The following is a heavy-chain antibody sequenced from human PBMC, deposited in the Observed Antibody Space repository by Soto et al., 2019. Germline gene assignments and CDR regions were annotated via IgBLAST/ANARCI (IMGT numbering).Heavy chain of an antibody. J-gene: IGHJ1*01. CDR1: GFTFSSYG. D-gene: IGHD2-21*01. CDR3: AKDRDWYDHLEH. V-gene: IGHV3-33*06. Sequence: QVQLVESGGGVVQPGRSLRLSCAASGFTFSSYGMHWVRQAPGKGLEWVAVIWYDGSNKYYADSVKGRFTISRDNSKNTLYLQMNSLRAEDTAVYYCAKDRDWYDHLEHWGQGTLVTVSS. CDR2: IWYDGSNK.